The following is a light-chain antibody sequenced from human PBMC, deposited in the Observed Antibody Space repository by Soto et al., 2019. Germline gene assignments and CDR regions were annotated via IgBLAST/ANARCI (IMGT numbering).Light chain of an antibody. CDR1: QSITSH. CDR2: AAS. V-gene: IGKV1-39*01. CDR3: QQSYDKPYT. J-gene: IGKJ2*01. Sequence: DIQMTQSPSSLSASVGDRVTITCPASQSITSHLNWYQQKPGKAPKLLIYAASNLQSGVPSRFSGSGSGTDFTLTISSLQPEDFAAYYCQQSYDKPYTFGQGTKLEIK.